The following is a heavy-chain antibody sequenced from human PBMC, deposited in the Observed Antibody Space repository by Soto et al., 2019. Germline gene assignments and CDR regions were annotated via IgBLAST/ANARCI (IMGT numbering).Heavy chain of an antibody. J-gene: IGHJ6*04. CDR1: RFSLDTYW. CDR3: ASEHSGYDHGEYYHHGVAV. V-gene: IGHV3-74*03. D-gene: IGHD5-12*01. CDR2: ISPDATTT. Sequence: EVHLVESGGGLVQPGESLRLSCTASRFSLDTYWMHWVRQIPGQGLVWVSRISPDATTTTYADSVKGRFTVSRDTAKNALYLQMNSLRSEDTAVYYCASEHSGYDHGEYYHHGVAVWCKWTKVTVSS.